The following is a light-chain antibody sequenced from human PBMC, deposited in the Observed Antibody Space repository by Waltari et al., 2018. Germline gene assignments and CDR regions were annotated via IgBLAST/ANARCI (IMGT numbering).Light chain of an antibody. J-gene: IGLJ3*02. V-gene: IGLV2-23*01. Sequence: QSAPTQPASVSGSPGQAIPISCTGTSRDVGSYELFSWYQQHPGKAHKFIIYEDSKRPSGVSNRFSASKSGNTASLTISGLQAEDEAHYYCCSYGGSSPWVFGGGTKVIVL. CDR3: CSYGGSSPWV. CDR1: SRDVGSYEL. CDR2: EDS.